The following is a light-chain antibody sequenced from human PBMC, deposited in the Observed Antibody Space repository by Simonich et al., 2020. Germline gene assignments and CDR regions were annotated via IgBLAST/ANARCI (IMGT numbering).Light chain of an antibody. V-gene: IGKV4-1*01. CDR1: QSVLSSSNNKTY. Sequence: DIVMTQSPDSLAVSLGERAPITFNSSQSVLSSSNNKTYLSWYQQKPGQPPKLLIYWPATRESGVPDRFSGSGSGTDFTLTISSLQAEDVAVYYCQQYYSTPYTFGQGTKLEIK. CDR3: QQYYSTPYT. J-gene: IGKJ2*01. CDR2: WPA.